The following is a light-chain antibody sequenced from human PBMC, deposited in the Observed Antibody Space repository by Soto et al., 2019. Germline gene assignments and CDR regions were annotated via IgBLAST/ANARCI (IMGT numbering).Light chain of an antibody. CDR1: QSVGYN. J-gene: IGKJ2*03. CDR2: GAS. Sequence: ETVVTQSPVTLSVSPGEGATLSCRTSQSVGYNLAWYQQKPGQAPRPLIYGASTRITGIPARFSGSGSGTEFTLTITSLQSDDFVVYYCQLYGNWSEYSFGQGTKLQIK. V-gene: IGKV3-15*01. CDR3: QLYGNWSEYS.